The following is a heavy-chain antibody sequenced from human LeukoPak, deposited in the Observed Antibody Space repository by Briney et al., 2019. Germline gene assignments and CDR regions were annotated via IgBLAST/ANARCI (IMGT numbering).Heavy chain of an antibody. J-gene: IGHJ1*01. D-gene: IGHD2-15*01. Sequence: GGSLRLSCSASGFTFSNYAMHWVRQAPGKGLEYVSIINSNGGSTYYTDSVKGRFTISRDNAKNTLYLQMSSLRAEDTAEYYCVKGVVVAASVWEYFQHWGQGTLVTVSS. CDR1: GFTFSNYA. CDR2: INSNGGST. V-gene: IGHV3-64D*06. CDR3: VKGVVVAASVWEYFQH.